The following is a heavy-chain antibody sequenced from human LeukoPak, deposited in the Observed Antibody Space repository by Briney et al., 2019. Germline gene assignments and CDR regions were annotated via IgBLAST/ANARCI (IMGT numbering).Heavy chain of an antibody. J-gene: IGHJ5*02. CDR1: GYTFTGYY. CDR2: INPNSGGT. D-gene: IGHD4-17*01. CDR3: ARDRRAHDYGDYVNNWFDP. V-gene: IGHV1-2*06. Sequence: GASVKVSCKASGYTFTGYYMHWVRQAPGQGLEWMGRINPNSGGTNYAQKFQGRVTMTRDTSISTAYMELSRLRSDDTAVYYCARDRRAHDYGDYVNNWFDPWGQGPLVTVSS.